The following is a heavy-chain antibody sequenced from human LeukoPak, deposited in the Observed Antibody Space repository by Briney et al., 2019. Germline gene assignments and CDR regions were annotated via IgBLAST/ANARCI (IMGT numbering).Heavy chain of an antibody. Sequence: GGSLRLSCAASGFTFRSYAMTWVRQAPGKGLEWVANIKLDGSEKNYVDSVKGRFTISRDNTKNSLYLQMNSLRVEDTAVFYCARDQYDTWSRRGNFDSWGQGTLVIVSS. J-gene: IGHJ4*02. V-gene: IGHV3-7*03. D-gene: IGHD3-3*01. CDR3: ARDQYDTWSRRGNFDS. CDR2: IKLDGSEK. CDR1: GFTFRSYA.